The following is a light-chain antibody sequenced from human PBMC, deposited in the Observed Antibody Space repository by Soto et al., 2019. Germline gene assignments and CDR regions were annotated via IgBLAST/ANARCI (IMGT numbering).Light chain of an antibody. Sequence: SALTQPASVSGSPGQSITISCPGTSSDVGGYHYVSWYQQHPGKAPKLMIFEVTNRPSGVSNRFSGSKSGNTASLTISGLQAEDEADYYCSSYTSSSTYVFGTGTKVTVL. CDR3: SSYTSSSTYV. J-gene: IGLJ1*01. CDR1: SSDVGGYHY. V-gene: IGLV2-14*01. CDR2: EVT.